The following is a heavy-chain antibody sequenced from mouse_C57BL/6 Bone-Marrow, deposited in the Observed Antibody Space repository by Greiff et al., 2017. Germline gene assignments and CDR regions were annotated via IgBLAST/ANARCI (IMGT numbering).Heavy chain of an antibody. D-gene: IGHD2-2*01. J-gene: IGHJ1*03. Sequence: QVQLQQSGAELVRPGTSVKMSCKASGYTFTNYWLGWAKQRPGHGLEWIGDIYPGGGYTNYNAKFKGKDTLTADKSSSTAYMQFSSLTSEDSAIYYWARERGYDVWYFDVWGTGTTVTVSS. V-gene: IGHV1-63*01. CDR3: ARERGYDVWYFDV. CDR2: IYPGGGYT. CDR1: GYTFTNYW.